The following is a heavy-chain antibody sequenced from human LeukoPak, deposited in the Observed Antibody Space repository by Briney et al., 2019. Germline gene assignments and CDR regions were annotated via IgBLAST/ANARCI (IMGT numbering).Heavy chain of an antibody. J-gene: IGHJ6*02. CDR2: ISGSGGST. D-gene: IGHD2-2*01. V-gene: IGHV3-23*01. CDR3: AKAVVVPAAIRHYYYYGIDV. CDR1: GFTFSSYA. Sequence: GGSLRLSCAASGFTFSSYAMSWVRQAPGKGLEWVSAISGSGGSTYYADSVKGRFTISRDNSKNTLYLQMNSLRAEDTAVYYCAKAVVVPAAIRHYYYYGIDVWGQGTTVTVSS.